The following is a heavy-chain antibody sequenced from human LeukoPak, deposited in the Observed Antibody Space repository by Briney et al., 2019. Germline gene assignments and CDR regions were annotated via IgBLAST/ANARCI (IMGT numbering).Heavy chain of an antibody. V-gene: IGHV4-30-2*01. D-gene: IGHD5-18*01. CDR1: GGSISSGGYS. CDR3: ASGGYSYGFDY. CDR2: IYHNGNT. Sequence: SQTLSLTCAVSGGSISSGGYSWSWFRQPPGRGLEWIGYIYHNGNTYFGPSLMSRVTISVDRSKNQLSLKLSSVTAADTAMYYCASGGYSYGFDYWGQGTLVTVSS. J-gene: IGHJ4*02.